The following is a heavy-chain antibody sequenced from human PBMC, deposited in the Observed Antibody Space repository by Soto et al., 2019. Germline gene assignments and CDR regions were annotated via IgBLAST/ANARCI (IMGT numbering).Heavy chain of an antibody. V-gene: IGHV4-34*01. CDR3: AREKINFIAARTLDY. Sequence: XETLSLTCSVYGGSFSGYCWSWIRQPPGKGLEWIGEINHSGSTNYNPSLKSRVTISVDTSKNQFSLKLSSVTAADTAVYYCAREKINFIAARTLDYWGQGTLVTVSS. J-gene: IGHJ4*02. CDR1: GGSFSGYC. D-gene: IGHD6-6*01. CDR2: INHSGST.